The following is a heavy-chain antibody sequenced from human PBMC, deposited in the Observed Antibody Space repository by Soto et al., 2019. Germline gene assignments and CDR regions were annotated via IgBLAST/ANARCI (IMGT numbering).Heavy chain of an antibody. J-gene: IGHJ4*02. CDR3: ARETGGEWLRLTYYAY. V-gene: IGHV3-30*03. D-gene: IGHD5-12*01. CDR2: ISYDGSNK. Sequence: QVQLVESGGGVVQPGRSLRLSCAASGFTFSSYGMHWVRQAPGKGLEWVAVISYDGSNKYYADSVKGRFTISRDNSKNAVSLRMNGLRAEATAVYSFARETGGEWLRLTYYAYGGQGTGVTVSS. CDR1: GFTFSSYG.